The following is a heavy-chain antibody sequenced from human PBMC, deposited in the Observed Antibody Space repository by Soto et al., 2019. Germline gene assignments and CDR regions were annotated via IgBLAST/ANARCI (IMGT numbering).Heavy chain of an antibody. V-gene: IGHV3-30*09. CDR1: GFTFSSFS. CDR3: ARTTAVAGTPEFDY. CDR2: ISYDGSNK. Sequence: QVQLVESGGGVVQPGWSLRLSCAASGFTFSSFSLHWLRQAPGKGLEWLALISYDGSNKYNADSVKGLFAISRDNSKNTLYLQVNSLRPEDTAVYYCARTTAVAGTPEFDYWGQGTLVTVSS. D-gene: IGHD6-19*01. J-gene: IGHJ4*02.